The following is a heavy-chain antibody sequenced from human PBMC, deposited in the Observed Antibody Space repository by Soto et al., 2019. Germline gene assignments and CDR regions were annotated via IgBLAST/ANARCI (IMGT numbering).Heavy chain of an antibody. CDR2: IYWDDDK. Sequence: SGPTLVNPTQTLTLTCTFSGFSLTTSGVGVGWIRKTPGKALEWLAVIYWDDDKRYSPSLKSRLTITKDTSKNQVVLTMAYMDPVETGTYFCAHRGYMYGNWDHGYFDYWGQGTQVTVSS. D-gene: IGHD5-18*01. J-gene: IGHJ4*02. V-gene: IGHV2-5*02. CDR3: AHRGYMYGNWDHGYFDY. CDR1: GFSLTTSGVG.